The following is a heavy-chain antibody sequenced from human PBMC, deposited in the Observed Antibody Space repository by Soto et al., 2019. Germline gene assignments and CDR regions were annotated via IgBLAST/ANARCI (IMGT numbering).Heavy chain of an antibody. D-gene: IGHD4-17*01. V-gene: IGHV3-66*01. Sequence: EVQLVESGGGLVQPGGSLRLSCAASGFTVSNSYMSWVRQAPGKGLEYVSVIYSGGGTYYADSAKGRFTISRDNSKNTLYLQMNSLGAEDTAVYYCARSPTRTNYADYFDPWGQGTLVTVSS. CDR2: IYSGGGT. CDR1: GFTVSNSY. CDR3: ARSPTRTNYADYFDP. J-gene: IGHJ5*02.